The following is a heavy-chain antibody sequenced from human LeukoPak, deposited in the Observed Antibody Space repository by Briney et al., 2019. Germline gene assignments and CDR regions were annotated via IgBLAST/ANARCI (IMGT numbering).Heavy chain of an antibody. CDR1: GGSFSGYY. CDR3: ARLRGYSYGPSRYFDL. CDR2: INHSGST. Sequence: SETLSLTCAVYGGSFSGYYWSWIRQPPGKGLEWIGEINHSGSTNYNPSLKSRVTISVDTSKNQFSLKLSSVTAADTAVYYCARLRGYSYGPSRYFDLWGRGTLVTVSS. V-gene: IGHV4-34*01. J-gene: IGHJ2*01. D-gene: IGHD5-18*01.